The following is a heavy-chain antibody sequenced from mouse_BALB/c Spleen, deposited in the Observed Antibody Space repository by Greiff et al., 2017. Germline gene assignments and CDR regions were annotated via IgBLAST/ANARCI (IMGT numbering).Heavy chain of an antibody. V-gene: IGHV1-9*01. D-gene: IGHD2-2*01. CDR3: ARRDGYDDYAMDY. CDR1: GYTFSSYW. CDR2: ILPGSGST. Sequence: VKLLESGAELMKPGASVKISCKATGYTFSSYWIEWVKQRPGHGLEWIGEILPGSGSTNYNEKFKGKATFTADTSSNTAYMQLSSLTSEDSAVYYCARRDGYDDYAMDYWGQGTSVTVSS. J-gene: IGHJ4*01.